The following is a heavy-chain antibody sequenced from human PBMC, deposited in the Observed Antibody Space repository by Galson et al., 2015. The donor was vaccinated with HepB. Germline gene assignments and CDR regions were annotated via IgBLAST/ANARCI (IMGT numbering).Heavy chain of an antibody. D-gene: IGHD3-10*01. J-gene: IGHJ4*02. CDR2: IYYSGGT. CDR3: ARGRTYYRY. Sequence: ATLSLPCPVSGGSMNHFNWPWVRPPPGKGLEWVGFIYYSGGTNYNPSLKSRVTISVDTSKNPFSLKLTSVTPADTALYDCARGRTYYRYWGQGTLVTVSS. CDR1: GGSMNHFN. V-gene: IGHV4-59*01.